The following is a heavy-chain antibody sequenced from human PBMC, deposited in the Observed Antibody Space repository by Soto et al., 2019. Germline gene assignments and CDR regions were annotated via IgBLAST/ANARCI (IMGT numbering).Heavy chain of an antibody. J-gene: IGHJ4*02. CDR2: ISGSGGST. CDR3: AKDLGLLWFGEYDY. D-gene: IGHD3-10*01. CDR1: GFTFSSYA. Sequence: GGSLRLSCAASGFTFSSYAMSWVRQAPGKGLEWVSAISGSGGSTYYADSVKGRFTISRDNSKNTLYLQMNSLRAEDTAVYYCAKDLGLLWFGEYDYWGQGTLVTVSS. V-gene: IGHV3-23*01.